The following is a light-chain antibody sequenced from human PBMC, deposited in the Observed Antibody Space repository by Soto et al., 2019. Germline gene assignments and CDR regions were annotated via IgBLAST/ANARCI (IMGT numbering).Light chain of an antibody. CDR1: QSVRSNY. Sequence: EIVLTQSPGTLSLSPGERATLSCRASQSVRSNYLAWYQQRPGQPPSLLIYGASSRATGIPDRFSGSGSGTDFTLTISRLGPEDFAVYYCQQYANSPRTFGQGTKVEIK. V-gene: IGKV3-20*01. CDR3: QQYANSPRT. J-gene: IGKJ1*01. CDR2: GAS.